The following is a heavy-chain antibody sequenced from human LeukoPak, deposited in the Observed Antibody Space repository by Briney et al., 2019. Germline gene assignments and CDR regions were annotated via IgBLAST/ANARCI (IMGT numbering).Heavy chain of an antibody. Sequence: GGSLRLSCAGSGFTFSSYFMSWVGQARRKGLEGVAVISGSGGSTYYADSAKGRFTIPRDNSKNTLYLRMNSLRAEDTAVYYCAKAPNYDFWSGYYPFDYWGQGTLVTVSS. D-gene: IGHD3-3*01. CDR3: AKAPNYDFWSGYYPFDY. J-gene: IGHJ4*02. V-gene: IGHV3-23*01. CDR2: ISGSGGST. CDR1: GFTFSSYF.